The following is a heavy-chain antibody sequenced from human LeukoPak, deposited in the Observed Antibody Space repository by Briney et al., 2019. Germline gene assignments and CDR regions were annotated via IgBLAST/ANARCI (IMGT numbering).Heavy chain of an antibody. Sequence: PGGSLRLSCAASGFTFSRFWMYWVRQGPGKGLVWVSRINSDGSSTSYADSVKGRFTISRDNAKSTLYLQVNSLRAEDTAVYYCTRAGAAAASFDYWGQGTLVTVSS. CDR3: TRAGAAAASFDY. J-gene: IGHJ4*02. CDR2: INSDGSST. V-gene: IGHV3-74*01. D-gene: IGHD6-13*01. CDR1: GFTFSRFW.